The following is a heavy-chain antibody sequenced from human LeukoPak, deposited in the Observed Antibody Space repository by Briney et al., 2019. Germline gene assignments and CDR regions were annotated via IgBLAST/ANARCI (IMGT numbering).Heavy chain of an antibody. CDR1: GGSFSGYY. Sequence: SETLSLTCAVYGGSFSGYYWSWIREPPGKGLEWRGEINHSGNTNYNPSLKSRVTISVDTSKNQFSLKLSSVTAADTAVYYCAREGITFGGVIVRRAFDIWGQGTMVTVSS. V-gene: IGHV4-34*01. CDR2: INHSGNT. D-gene: IGHD3-16*02. J-gene: IGHJ3*02. CDR3: AREGITFGGVIVRRAFDI.